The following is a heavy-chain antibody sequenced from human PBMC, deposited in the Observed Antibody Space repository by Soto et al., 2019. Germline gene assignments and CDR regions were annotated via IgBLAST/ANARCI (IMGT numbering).Heavy chain of an antibody. CDR3: AKDRTYYYDSSGYYPNGMDV. V-gene: IGHV3-23*01. CDR2: ISGSGGST. Sequence: HPGGSLRLSCAASGFTFSSYAMSWVRQAPGKGLEWVSAISGSGGSTYYADSVKGRFTISRDNSKNTLYLQMNSLRAEDTAVYYCAKDRTYYYDSSGYYPNGMDVWGQGTTVTVSS. J-gene: IGHJ6*02. D-gene: IGHD3-22*01. CDR1: GFTFSSYA.